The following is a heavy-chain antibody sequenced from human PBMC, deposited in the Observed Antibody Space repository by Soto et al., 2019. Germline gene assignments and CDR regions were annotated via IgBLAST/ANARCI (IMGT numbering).Heavy chain of an antibody. V-gene: IGHV3-53*01. CDR3: ARGISGTKFDY. CDR1: GFTFNTYG. CDR2: LYASGNA. D-gene: IGHD1-1*01. J-gene: IGHJ4*02. Sequence: GGSLRLSCTTSGFTFNTYGMHWVRQAPGNGLEWVSTLYASGNAYYGDSVKGRFTISRDNSDNSLYLQMNSLRVDDTAVYYCARGISGTKFDYWGQGILVTVSS.